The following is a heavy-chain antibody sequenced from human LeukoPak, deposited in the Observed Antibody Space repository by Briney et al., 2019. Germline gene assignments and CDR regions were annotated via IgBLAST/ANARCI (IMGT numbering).Heavy chain of an antibody. J-gene: IGHJ4*02. V-gene: IGHV3-9*01. Sequence: PGGSLRLSCAASGFTFDDYAMHWVRQAPGKGLEWVSGISWNSGSIGFADSVKGRFTISRDNAKNSLYLQMNSLRAEDTALYYCAKAKYSSSSIDYWGQGTLVTVSS. D-gene: IGHD6-13*01. CDR2: ISWNSGSI. CDR3: AKAKYSSSSIDY. CDR1: GFTFDDYA.